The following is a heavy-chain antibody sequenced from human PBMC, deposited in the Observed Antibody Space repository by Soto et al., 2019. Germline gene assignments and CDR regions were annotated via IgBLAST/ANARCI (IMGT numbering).Heavy chain of an antibody. Sequence: PSETLSLTCTVSGGSISSGDYYWSWIRQPPGKGLEWIGYIYYSGSTYYNPSLKSRVTISVDTSKNQFSLKLSSVTAADTAVYYCARDSRWLQSPYYFDYWGQGTLVTVSS. V-gene: IGHV4-30-4*01. CDR1: GGSISSGDYY. CDR2: IYYSGST. D-gene: IGHD5-12*01. J-gene: IGHJ4*02. CDR3: ARDSRWLQSPYYFDY.